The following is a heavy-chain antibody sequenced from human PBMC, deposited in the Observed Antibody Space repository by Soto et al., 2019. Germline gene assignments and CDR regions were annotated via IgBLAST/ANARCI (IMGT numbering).Heavy chain of an antibody. V-gene: IGHV3-53*01. Sequence: PGGSLRLSCAASGFTVDNNYMTWVRQAPGKGLEWVSVIYIGGTTYYADSVKGRFTMSRDNSKNTVYLQMNSLRGEDTAMYYCAKTRHSGSYYGGFYWGQGTPVTVSS. CDR2: IYIGGTT. CDR3: AKTRHSGSYYGGFY. D-gene: IGHD1-26*01. J-gene: IGHJ4*02. CDR1: GFTVDNNY.